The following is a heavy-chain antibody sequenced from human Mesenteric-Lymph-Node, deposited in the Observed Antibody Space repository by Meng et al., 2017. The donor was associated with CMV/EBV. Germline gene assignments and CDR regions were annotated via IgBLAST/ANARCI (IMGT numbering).Heavy chain of an antibody. D-gene: IGHD3-3*01. Sequence: SETLSLTCTVSGGSISSSSYYWGWIRQPPGKGLEWIGSGYRSGRTHYNPSLKSRVTISLDTSKNQFSLNLNSVTAADTAVYYCARDMNDYWSGYHPFDYWGQGTVVTVSS. CDR3: ARDMNDYWSGYHPFDY. V-gene: IGHV4-39*07. J-gene: IGHJ4*02. CDR2: GYRSGRT. CDR1: GGSISSSSYY.